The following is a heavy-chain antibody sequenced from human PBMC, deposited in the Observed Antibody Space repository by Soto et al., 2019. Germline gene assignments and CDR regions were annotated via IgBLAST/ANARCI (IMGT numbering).Heavy chain of an antibody. J-gene: IGHJ6*02. V-gene: IGHV2-70*11. CDR2: IDWDDDK. D-gene: IGHD1-1*01. CDR3: ARIMSAESSGTYYYGMDV. CDR1: GFSLSTSGMC. Sequence: GSGPTLVNPTQTLTLTCTFSGFSLSTSGMCVSWIRQPPGKALEWLARIDWDDDKYYSTSLKTRLTISKDTSKSQVVLTMTNMDPVDTATYYCARIMSAESSGTYYYGMDVWGQGTTVTVSS.